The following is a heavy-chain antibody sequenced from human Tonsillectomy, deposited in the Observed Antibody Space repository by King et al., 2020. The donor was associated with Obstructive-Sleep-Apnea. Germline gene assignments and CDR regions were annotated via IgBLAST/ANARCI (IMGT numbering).Heavy chain of an antibody. Sequence: VQLVESGGGVVQPGRSLRLSCAASGFTFSSYGMHWVRQAPGKGLEWVAFIRYDGSNKYYADSVKGRFTSSRDNSKHTLYLQMNSLRAEDTAVYYCAKAARLDYWGQGTLVTVSS. J-gene: IGHJ4*02. V-gene: IGHV3-30*02. CDR1: GFTFSSYG. D-gene: IGHD6-6*01. CDR2: IRYDGSNK. CDR3: AKAARLDY.